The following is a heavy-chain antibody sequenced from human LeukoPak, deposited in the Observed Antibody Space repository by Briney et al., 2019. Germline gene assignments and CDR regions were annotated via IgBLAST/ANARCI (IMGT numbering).Heavy chain of an antibody. V-gene: IGHV1-2*02. J-gene: IGHJ1*01. CDR1: GYTFTGYY. D-gene: IGHD2-2*01. CDR2: INPNSGGT. Sequence: ASVKVSCKASGYTFTGYYMHWVRQAPGQGLEWMGWINPNSGGTNYAQKFQGRVTMTRDTSISTAYMELSRLRSDDTAVYYCARGRGYCSSTSCSPYFQHWGQGTLVTVSS. CDR3: ARGRGYCSSTSCSPYFQH.